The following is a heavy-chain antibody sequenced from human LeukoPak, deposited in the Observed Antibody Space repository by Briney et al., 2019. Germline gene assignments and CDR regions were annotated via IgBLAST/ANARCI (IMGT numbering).Heavy chain of an antibody. CDR3: ARGMVPADFWSGYYTDEAYYYYGMDV. CDR1: GGSFSGYY. CDR2: INHSGST. V-gene: IGHV4-34*01. J-gene: IGHJ6*02. Sequence: SETLSLTCAVYGGSFSGYYWSWIRQPPGKGLEWIGEINHSGSTNYNPSLKSRVTISVDTSKNQFSLKLSSVTAEDTAVYYCARGMVPADFWSGYYTDEAYYYYGMDVWGQGTTVTVSS. D-gene: IGHD3-3*01.